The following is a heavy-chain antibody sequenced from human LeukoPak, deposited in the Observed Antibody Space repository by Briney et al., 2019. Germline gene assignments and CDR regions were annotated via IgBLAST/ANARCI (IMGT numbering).Heavy chain of an antibody. Sequence: GGSLRLSCAASGFTVSSNYMSWVRQAPGKGLEWVSVIYSGGSTYYADSVKGRFTISRDNSKNTLYLQMNSLRADDTAVYYCAKGNTLVRGAIDSWGQGTLVTVSS. J-gene: IGHJ4*02. V-gene: IGHV3-66*01. CDR3: AKGNTLVRGAIDS. D-gene: IGHD3-10*01. CDR2: IYSGGST. CDR1: GFTVSSNY.